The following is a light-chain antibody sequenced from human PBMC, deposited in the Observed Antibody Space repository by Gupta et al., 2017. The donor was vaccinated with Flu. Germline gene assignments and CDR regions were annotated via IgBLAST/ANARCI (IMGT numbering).Light chain of an antibody. CDR3: QQYDNLPL. J-gene: IGKJ4*01. CDR1: QDISNY. CDR2: DAS. V-gene: IGKV1-33*01. Sequence: DIQMTQSPSSLSASVGDRVTITCQASQDISNYLNWYQQKPGKAPKLLIYDASKVETGVPSRFSGSGSGTDFTFTSSSRQPEDSAKYYWQQYDNLPLFGGGTKVEIK.